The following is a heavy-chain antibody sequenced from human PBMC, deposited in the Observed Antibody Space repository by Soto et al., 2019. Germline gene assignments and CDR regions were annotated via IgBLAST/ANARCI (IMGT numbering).Heavy chain of an antibody. Sequence: GGSLRLSCAASGFTFSSYAMSWVRQAPGKGLEWVSAISGSGGSTYYADSVKGRFTISRDNSKNTLYLQMNSLRAEDTAVYYCAKDQGSGSYRFPTDAFDIWGQGTMVTVSS. D-gene: IGHD3-10*01. CDR2: ISGSGGST. CDR3: AKDQGSGSYRFPTDAFDI. CDR1: GFTFSSYA. J-gene: IGHJ3*02. V-gene: IGHV3-23*01.